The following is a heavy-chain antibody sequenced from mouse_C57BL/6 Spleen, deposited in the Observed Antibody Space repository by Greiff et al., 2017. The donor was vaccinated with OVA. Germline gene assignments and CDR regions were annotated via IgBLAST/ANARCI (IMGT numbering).Heavy chain of an antibody. V-gene: IGHV5-17*01. CDR3: AWRSPYAMDY. J-gene: IGHJ4*01. CDR1: GFTFSDYG. CDR2: ISSGSSTI. Sequence: EVQRVESGGGLVKPGGSLKLSCAASGFTFSDYGMHWVRQAPEKGLEWVAYISSGSSTIYYADTVKGRFTISRDNAKNTLFLQMTSLRSEDTAMYYCAWRSPYAMDYWGQGTSVTVSS.